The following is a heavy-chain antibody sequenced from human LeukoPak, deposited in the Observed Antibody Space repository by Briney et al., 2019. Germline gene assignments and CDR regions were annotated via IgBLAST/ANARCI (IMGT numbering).Heavy chain of an antibody. V-gene: IGHV4-61*02. Sequence: SETLSLTCTVSGGSISSGSYYWSWIRQPAGKGLEWIGRIYTSGSTNYNPSLKSRVTISVDTSKNQFSLKLSSVTAADTAVYYCARVQGQGSRSSGRRGWFDPWGQGTLVTVSS. J-gene: IGHJ5*02. D-gene: IGHD3-22*01. CDR1: GGSISSGSYY. CDR2: IYTSGST. CDR3: ARVQGQGSRSSGRRGWFDP.